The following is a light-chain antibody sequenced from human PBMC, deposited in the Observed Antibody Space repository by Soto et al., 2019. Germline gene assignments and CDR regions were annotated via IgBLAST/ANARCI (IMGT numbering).Light chain of an antibody. CDR2: DAS. CDR3: QEYNTWT. CDR1: HSMSTW. V-gene: IGKV1-5*02. J-gene: IGKJ1*01. Sequence: IQMTQSPSTLSASVGDRVTIICRASHSMSTWLAWYQQKPGKAPKLLISDASRLESGVPSRFSGSGSGTEFTLAISSLQPDDFATYYCQEYNTWTFGQGTKVDIK.